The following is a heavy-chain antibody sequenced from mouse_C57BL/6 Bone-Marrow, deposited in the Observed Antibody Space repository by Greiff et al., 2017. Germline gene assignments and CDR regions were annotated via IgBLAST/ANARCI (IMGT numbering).Heavy chain of an antibody. J-gene: IGHJ1*03. Sequence: QVHVKQPGTELVKPGASVKLSCKASGYTFTSYWMHWVKQRPGQGLEWIGNINPSNGGTNYNEKFKSKATLTVDKSSSTAYMQLSSLTSEDSAVYDCALAYYGSSYWYFDGGCTGTTVTVSS. CDR3: ALAYYGSSYWYFDG. CDR1: GYTFTSYW. D-gene: IGHD1-1*01. CDR2: INPSNGGT. V-gene: IGHV1-53*01.